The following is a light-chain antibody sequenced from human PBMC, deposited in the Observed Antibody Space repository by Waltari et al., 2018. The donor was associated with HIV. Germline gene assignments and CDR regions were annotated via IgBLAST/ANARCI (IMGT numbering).Light chain of an antibody. CDR2: YVS. CDR3: TSYTSSSTLGV. Sequence: QSALTQPASASGSPGQSITTSCTGTSRDVGGFKYLSWYQQHPDKAPNHMIYYVSNRPSWVSNRCSGSKSGNTASLPISGLQAEDDADYYCTSYTSSSTLGVFGGGTKLTVL. CDR1: SRDVGGFKY. J-gene: IGLJ3*02. V-gene: IGLV2-14*03.